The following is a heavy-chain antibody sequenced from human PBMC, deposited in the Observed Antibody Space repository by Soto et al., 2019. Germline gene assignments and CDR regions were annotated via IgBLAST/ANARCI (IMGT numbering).Heavy chain of an antibody. Sequence: GGSLRLSCAASGFTFSSYAMSWVRQAPGKGLEWVSAISGSGGSTYYADSVKGRFTISRDNSKNTLYLQMNSLRAEDKAVYYCAKATGIQLWTVYYYYCMDVWGQGTTVTVSS. CDR3: AKATGIQLWTVYYYYCMDV. CDR2: ISGSGGST. D-gene: IGHD5-18*01. CDR1: GFTFSSYA. V-gene: IGHV3-23*01. J-gene: IGHJ6*02.